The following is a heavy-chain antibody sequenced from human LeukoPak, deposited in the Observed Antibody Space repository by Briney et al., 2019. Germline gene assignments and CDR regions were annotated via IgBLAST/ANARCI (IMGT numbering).Heavy chain of an antibody. J-gene: IGHJ6*03. CDR2: ISGSSDHI. CDR1: RFIFRGYT. D-gene: IGHD3-22*01. V-gene: IGHV3-21*01. Sequence: GGSLRLSCAASRFIFRGYTLNWVRQAPGKGPEWVSTISGSSDHIYYADSVKGRFTISRDNAKNSLYLQMNSLRAEDTAVYYCTSYYYDDNYFYYMDVWGTGTTVTVSS. CDR3: TSYYYDDNYFYYMDV.